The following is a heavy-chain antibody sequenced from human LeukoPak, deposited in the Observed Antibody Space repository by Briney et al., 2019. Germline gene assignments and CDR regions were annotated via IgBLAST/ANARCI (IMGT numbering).Heavy chain of an antibody. CDR2: ISWNSGSI. D-gene: IGHD6-13*01. J-gene: IGHJ6*02. Sequence: QSGGSLRLSCAASGFTFDDYAMHWVRQAPGKGLEWVSGISWNSGSIGYADSVKGRFTISRDNAKNSLYLQMNSLRAEDTALYYCAKIGPAAGHYYYYGMDVWGQGTMVTVSS. V-gene: IGHV3-9*01. CDR3: AKIGPAAGHYYYYGMDV. CDR1: GFTFDDYA.